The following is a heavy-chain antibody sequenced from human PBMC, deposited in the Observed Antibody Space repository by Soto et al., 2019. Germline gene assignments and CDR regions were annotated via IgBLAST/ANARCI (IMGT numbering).Heavy chain of an antibody. CDR1: GFTFSSYS. J-gene: IGHJ5*02. D-gene: IGHD2-15*01. Sequence: GGSLRLSCAASGFTFSSYSMNWVRQAPGKGLEWVSSISSSSSYIYYADSVKGRFTISRDNAKNSLYLQMNSLRAEDTAVYYCAREGGVAANGNWFDPWGQGTLVTVSS. V-gene: IGHV3-21*01. CDR2: ISSSSSYI. CDR3: AREGGVAANGNWFDP.